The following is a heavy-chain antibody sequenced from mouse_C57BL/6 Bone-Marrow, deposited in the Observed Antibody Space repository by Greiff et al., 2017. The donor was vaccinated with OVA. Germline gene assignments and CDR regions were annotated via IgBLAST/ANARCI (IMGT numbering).Heavy chain of an antibody. CDR3: TRDTRWSAWFAY. V-gene: IGHV5-9-1*02. Sequence: EVHLVESGEGLVKPGGSLKLSCAASGFTFSSYAMSWVRQTPEKRLEWVAYISSGGDYIYYADTVKGRFTISRDNARNTLYLQMSSLKSEDTAMYYCTRDTRWSAWFAYWGQGTLVTVSA. CDR1: GFTFSSYA. J-gene: IGHJ3*01. D-gene: IGHD2-3*01. CDR2: ISSGGDYI.